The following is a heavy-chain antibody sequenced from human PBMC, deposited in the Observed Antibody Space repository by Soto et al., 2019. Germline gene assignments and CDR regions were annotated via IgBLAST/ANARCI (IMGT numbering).Heavy chain of an antibody. V-gene: IGHV4-59*01. J-gene: IGHJ5*02. CDR2: IFYTGKT. CDR1: AGSISNYH. D-gene: IGHD2-15*01. Sequence: SETLSLTCSVSAGSISNYHWSWIRQPPGKGLEWIGYIFYTGKTNYNPSLKSRVTISLDTSKNQFSLRLDSVTVADTAVYYCARVLEVAGGFDPWGQGTLVTVSS. CDR3: ARVLEVAGGFDP.